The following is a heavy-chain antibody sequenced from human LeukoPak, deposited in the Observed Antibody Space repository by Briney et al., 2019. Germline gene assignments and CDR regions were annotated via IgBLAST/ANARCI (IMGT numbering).Heavy chain of an antibody. CDR1: GFSFSSYW. Sequence: PGGSLRLSCAASGFSFSSYWMSWVRQAPGKGLEWVSGISGSGGSTYYADSVKGRFTISRDNSKNTLYLQMNSLRAEDTAVYYCAKSWVTGWYFDLWGRGTLVTVSS. D-gene: IGHD1-20*01. V-gene: IGHV3-23*01. CDR3: AKSWVTGWYFDL. CDR2: ISGSGGST. J-gene: IGHJ2*01.